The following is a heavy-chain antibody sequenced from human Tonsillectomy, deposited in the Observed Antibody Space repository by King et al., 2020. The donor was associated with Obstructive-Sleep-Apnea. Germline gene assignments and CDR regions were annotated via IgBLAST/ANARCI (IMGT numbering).Heavy chain of an antibody. Sequence: VQLVESGGGVVQPGRSLRLSFAASGFPFSNYAVHWVRQAPGKGLEWLAGISYDGTNEFYADSVKGRFTISRDNSKNTLCLQMNSLRAEDTAVYYCARDSYYYYGSGIYGYYFGMDVWGQGTTVTVSS. CDR1: GFPFSNYA. V-gene: IGHV3-30*04. D-gene: IGHD3-10*01. CDR2: ISYDGTNE. J-gene: IGHJ6*02. CDR3: ARDSYYYYGSGIYGYYFGMDV.